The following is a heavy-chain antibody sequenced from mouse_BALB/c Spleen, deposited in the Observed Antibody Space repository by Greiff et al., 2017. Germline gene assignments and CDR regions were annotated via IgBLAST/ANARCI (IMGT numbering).Heavy chain of an antibody. Sequence: EVKVVESGGGLVKPGGSLKLSCAASGFTFSSYAMSWVRQTPEKRLEWVASISSGGSTYYPDSVKGRFTISRDNARNILYLQMSSLRSEDTAMYYCARKNPFYYGLDYWGQGTTRTVSS. V-gene: IGHV5-6-5*01. CDR3: ARKNPFYYGLDY. D-gene: IGHD1-2*01. CDR1: GFTFSSYA. CDR2: ISSGGST. J-gene: IGHJ2*01.